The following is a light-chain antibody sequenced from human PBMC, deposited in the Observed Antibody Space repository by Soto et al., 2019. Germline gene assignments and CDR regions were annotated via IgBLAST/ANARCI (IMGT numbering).Light chain of an antibody. J-gene: IGLJ2*01. V-gene: IGLV1-40*01. CDR2: GNN. Sequence: QSALTQPPSVSAAPGQRVTISCTGGSSNIGAGYDVHWYQQFPGTAPKLLIYGNNNRPSGVPDRFAGSKSGTSASLAITGLQAEDEADYYCQSYDSSLSIEIFGGGTKLTVL. CDR1: SSNIGAGYD. CDR3: QSYDSSLSIEI.